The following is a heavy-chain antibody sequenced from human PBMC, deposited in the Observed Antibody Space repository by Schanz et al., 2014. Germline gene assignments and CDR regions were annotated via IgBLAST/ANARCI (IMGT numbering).Heavy chain of an antibody. D-gene: IGHD7-27*01. CDR3: ARENLNWEAFDI. CDR1: GFTFNNYD. Sequence: DVQLVESGGGLVQPGGSLRLSCAASGFTFNNYDMNWVRLVPGKGLECVSGISGGGGSAYYADSVKGRFTISRDNAKNSLYLEMTSLRGEDTAVYYCARENLNWEAFDIWGQGTVVTVSS. J-gene: IGHJ3*02. CDR2: ISGGGGSA. V-gene: IGHV3-23*04.